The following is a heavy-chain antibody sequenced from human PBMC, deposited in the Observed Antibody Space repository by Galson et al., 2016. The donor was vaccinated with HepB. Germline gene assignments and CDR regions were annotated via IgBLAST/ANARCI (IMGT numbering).Heavy chain of an antibody. V-gene: IGHV4-31*03. CDR2: IYYTGST. Sequence: LTCTVSGGSISSGGYYWNWIRQHPGKGLEWVGYIYYTGSTSYTPSLKSRVTISIDTSKNQFSLKLSSVTAADTAVYFCARARYGDFYNDAFDLWGQGTMVTVSS. D-gene: IGHD4-17*01. J-gene: IGHJ3*01. CDR1: GGSISSGGYY. CDR3: ARARYGDFYNDAFDL.